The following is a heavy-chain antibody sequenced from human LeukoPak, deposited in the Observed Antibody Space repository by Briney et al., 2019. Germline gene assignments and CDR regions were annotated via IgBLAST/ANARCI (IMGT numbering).Heavy chain of an antibody. CDR1: GFTFSGAW. J-gene: IGHJ3*02. Sequence: GGSLRLSCEASGFTFSGAWMTWVRQAPGEGLEWVSSISSSSSYIYYADSVKGRFTISRDNAKNSLYLQMNSLRAEDTAVYYCAREKVRYYDSSGQDLYAFDIWGQGTMVTVSS. CDR2: ISSSSSYI. CDR3: AREKVRYYDSSGQDLYAFDI. V-gene: IGHV3-21*01. D-gene: IGHD3-22*01.